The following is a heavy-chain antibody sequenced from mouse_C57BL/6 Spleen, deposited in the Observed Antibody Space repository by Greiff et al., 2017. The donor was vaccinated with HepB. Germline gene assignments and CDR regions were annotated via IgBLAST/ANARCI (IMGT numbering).Heavy chain of an antibody. Sequence: QVQLQQSGAELVRPGSSVKLSCKASGYTFTSYWMHWVKQRPIQGLEWIGNIDPSDSETHYNQKFKDKATLTVDKSSSTAYMQLSSLTSEDSAVYYCARLVGSWFAYWGQGTLVTVSA. CDR2: IDPSDSET. D-gene: IGHD2-2*01. J-gene: IGHJ3*01. CDR1: GYTFTSYW. CDR3: ARLVGSWFAY. V-gene: IGHV1-52*01.